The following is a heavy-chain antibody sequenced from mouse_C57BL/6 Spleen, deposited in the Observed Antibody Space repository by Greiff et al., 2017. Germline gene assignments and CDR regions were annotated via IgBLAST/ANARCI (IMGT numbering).Heavy chain of an antibody. CDR1: GYSFTGYY. CDR2: IYPYNGVS. CDR3: ARGGTTVVARENFVY. D-gene: IGHD1-1*01. Sequence: EVQLQQSGPELVKPGASVKISCKASGYSFTGYYMHWVKQSHGNILDWIGYIYPYNGVSSYNQKFKGKATLTVDKSSSTAYMELRSLTSEDSAVYYCARGGTTVVARENFVYWGQGTTLTVSS. J-gene: IGHJ2*01. V-gene: IGHV1-31*01.